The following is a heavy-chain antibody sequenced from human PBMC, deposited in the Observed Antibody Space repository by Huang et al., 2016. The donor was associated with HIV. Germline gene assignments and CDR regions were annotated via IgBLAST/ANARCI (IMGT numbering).Heavy chain of an antibody. CDR1: GYTFSNYD. J-gene: IGHJ4*02. D-gene: IGHD2-15*01. V-gene: IGHV1-8*01. CDR3: ATLPPVNYGRSGGRVRDY. CDR2: RNTNSGNT. Sequence: QVPLVQSGAEVKKTGASVKVSCKASGYTFSNYDINWVRQAHGQGLEWMGWRNTNSGNTGYARKFQGRVTMTRSTSISTAYMELSRLRFEDTAVYYCATLPPVNYGRSGGRVRDYWGQGSLVTVSS.